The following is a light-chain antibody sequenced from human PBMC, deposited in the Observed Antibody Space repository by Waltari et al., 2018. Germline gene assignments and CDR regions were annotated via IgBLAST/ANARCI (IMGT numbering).Light chain of an antibody. V-gene: IGKV1-39*01. CDR1: QSITNY. CDR3: QQSSSALWT. J-gene: IGKJ1*01. Sequence: IQMTQSPSSLSTSVGDRVIITCRASQSITNYLNWYQQKPGEAPKVLIYAASTLQTGVPSRFSGSGSGTDFTLTISSLQPEDFATYYCQQSSSALWTFGQGTKVDI. CDR2: AAS.